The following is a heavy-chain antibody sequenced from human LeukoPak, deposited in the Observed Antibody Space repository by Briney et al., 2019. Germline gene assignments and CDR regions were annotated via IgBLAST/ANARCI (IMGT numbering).Heavy chain of an antibody. CDR3: ARVSGVAVVVAATDLAYGMDV. V-gene: IGHV4-39*01. CDR1: GGSMYSSTYY. D-gene: IGHD2-15*01. Sequence: PSETLSLTCSVSGGSMYSSTYYWGWIRQPPGKGLEWIGTIYYSGSTYYNPSLKSRVTISVDTSKNQFSLKLSSVTAADTAVYYCARVSGVAVVVAATDLAYGMDVWGQGTTVTVSS. J-gene: IGHJ6*02. CDR2: IYYSGST.